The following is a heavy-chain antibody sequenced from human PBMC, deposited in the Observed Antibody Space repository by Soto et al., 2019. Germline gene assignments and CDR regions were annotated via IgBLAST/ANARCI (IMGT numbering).Heavy chain of an antibody. J-gene: IGHJ6*02. CDR3: ARDALAMIEYEYYYYYGMDV. CDR1: GGSISSSNW. D-gene: IGHD3-16*01. Sequence: SETLSLTCAVSGGSISSSNWWSWVRQPPGKGLEWIGEIYHSGSTNYNPSLKSRVTISVDKSKNQFSLKLSSVTAADTAVYYCARDALAMIEYEYYYYYGMDVWGQGTTVTVSS. V-gene: IGHV4-4*02. CDR2: IYHSGST.